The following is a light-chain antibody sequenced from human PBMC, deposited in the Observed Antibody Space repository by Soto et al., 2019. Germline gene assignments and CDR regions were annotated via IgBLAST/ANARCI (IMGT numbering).Light chain of an antibody. Sequence: DIVLTQSPGARSFSPGERATLSCRASQSVSSSYLAWYQQKPGQAPRLLIYGASSRATGIPDRFSGSGSGTAFTLTISTLEPEDFAVYYSSQNGSSWITIVKGTRLEI. CDR1: QSVSSSY. CDR2: GAS. V-gene: IGKV3-20*01. J-gene: IGKJ5*01. CDR3: SQNGSSWIT.